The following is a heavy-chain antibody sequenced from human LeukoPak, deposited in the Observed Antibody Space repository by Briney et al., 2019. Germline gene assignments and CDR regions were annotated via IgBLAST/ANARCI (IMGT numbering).Heavy chain of an antibody. J-gene: IGHJ4*02. V-gene: IGHV3-30*03. CDR1: GFTFSSYG. CDR3: VNGYTYGQN. Sequence: GGSLRLSCAASGFTFSSYGMHWVRQAPGKGLEWVAVISYDGSNKYYADSVKGRFTISRDNSKNTLYLQMNSLRAEDTAVYYCVNGYTYGQNWGQGTLVTVSS. D-gene: IGHD5-18*01. CDR2: ISYDGSNK.